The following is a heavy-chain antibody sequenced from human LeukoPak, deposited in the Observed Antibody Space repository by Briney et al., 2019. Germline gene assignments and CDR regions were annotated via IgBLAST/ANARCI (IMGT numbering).Heavy chain of an antibody. CDR3: ARDVGGSRQWLGEHYFDY. V-gene: IGHV4-30-4*02. CDR2: IYYSGST. CDR1: GGSISSGDYY. Sequence: SETLSLTCTVSGGSISSGDYYWSWIRQPPGKGLEWIGYIYYSGSTYYNPSLKSRVTISVDTSKNQFSLKLSSVTAADTAVYYCARDVGGSRQWLGEHYFDYWGQGTLVTVSS. J-gene: IGHJ4*02. D-gene: IGHD6-19*01.